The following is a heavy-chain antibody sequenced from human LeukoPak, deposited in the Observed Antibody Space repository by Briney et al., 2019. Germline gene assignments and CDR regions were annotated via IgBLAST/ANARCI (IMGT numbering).Heavy chain of an antibody. CDR3: ARSRYGPGAFDI. CDR1: GYSTSSGYY. J-gene: IGHJ3*02. CDR2: IYHSGST. D-gene: IGHD3-10*01. Sequence: SETLSLTCTVSGYSTSSGYYWGWIRPPPGKGPEWIGSIYHSGSTYYNPSLKSRVTKSVDTSKNQFSLKLTPVTAADTAGYYCARSRYGPGAFDIWGQGTMVTVSS. V-gene: IGHV4-38-2*02.